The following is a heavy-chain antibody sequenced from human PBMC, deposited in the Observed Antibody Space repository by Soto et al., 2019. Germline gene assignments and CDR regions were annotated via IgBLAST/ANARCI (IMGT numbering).Heavy chain of an antibody. V-gene: IGHV1-69*02. D-gene: IGHD3-10*01. CDR2: IIPMLGMS. CDR3: ATNYGSGSTHFDN. Sequence: QVQLVQSGAEVKTPGSSVKVSCTASGDTFNFYTLSWMRQAPGQGLEWMGRIIPMLGMSNYAQKFQGRVTMIADKSMRTVYMALSGLRSEDTALYYCATNYGSGSTHFDNWGQGTLVTVSS. J-gene: IGHJ4*02. CDR1: GDTFNFYT.